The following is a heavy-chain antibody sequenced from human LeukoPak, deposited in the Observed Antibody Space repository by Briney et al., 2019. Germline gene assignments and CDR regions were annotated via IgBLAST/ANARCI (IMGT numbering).Heavy chain of an antibody. CDR3: ASEYCSGGNCYFDY. Sequence: GESLKISCKGSEYSFATYWIGWVRQMPGQGLEWMGIIFPGDSDTRYSPSFQGQVTIPADKSISTAYLQWSSLKASDTAIYYCASEYCSGGNCYFDYWGQGTLVTVSS. D-gene: IGHD2-15*01. CDR2: IFPGDSDT. CDR1: EYSFATYW. J-gene: IGHJ4*02. V-gene: IGHV5-51*01.